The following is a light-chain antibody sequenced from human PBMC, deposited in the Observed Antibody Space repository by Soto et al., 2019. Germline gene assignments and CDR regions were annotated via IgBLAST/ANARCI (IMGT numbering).Light chain of an antibody. CDR2: GAS. CDR3: QQYNNWPLT. Sequence: EIVMTQSPATLSVSPGDRATLSCRASQSVSSNLAWYQQKPGQAPRLLIYGASTRATGIPARFSGSGSGTEFTLTISSLQSEDFAVYYCQQYNNWPLTFGGGTKMEI. V-gene: IGKV3-15*01. J-gene: IGKJ4*01. CDR1: QSVSSN.